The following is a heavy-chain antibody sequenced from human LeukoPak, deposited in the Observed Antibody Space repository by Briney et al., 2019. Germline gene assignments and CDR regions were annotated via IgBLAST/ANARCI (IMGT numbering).Heavy chain of an antibody. D-gene: IGHD3-10*01. J-gene: IGHJ4*02. CDR2: IKQDGSEK. Sequence: GGSLRLSCAASGFTFSRYWMSWVRQAPGKGLEWVANIKQDGSEKYYVDSVKGRFTISRDNAKNSLYLEMNSLRAEDTAVYYCARDRPYGSGSYYNDYWGQGTLVTVSS. CDR1: GFTFSRYW. V-gene: IGHV3-7*01. CDR3: ARDRPYGSGSYYNDY.